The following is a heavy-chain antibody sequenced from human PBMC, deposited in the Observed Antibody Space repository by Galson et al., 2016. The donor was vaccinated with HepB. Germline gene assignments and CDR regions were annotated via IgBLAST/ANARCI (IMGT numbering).Heavy chain of an antibody. V-gene: IGHV1-69*13. CDR3: ANGYCSGSYCYNSLYYYYGMDV. CDR2: IILIFGTA. CDR1: GGSFSSYV. Sequence: SVKVSCKASGGSFSSYVISWVRQAPGQGLEWMGGIILIFGTATYAQKFQARVTITADESTSTAYMELSSLRSEDTAVYYCANGYCSGSYCYNSLYYYYGMDVWGQGTTVTVSS. J-gene: IGHJ6*02. D-gene: IGHD2-15*01.